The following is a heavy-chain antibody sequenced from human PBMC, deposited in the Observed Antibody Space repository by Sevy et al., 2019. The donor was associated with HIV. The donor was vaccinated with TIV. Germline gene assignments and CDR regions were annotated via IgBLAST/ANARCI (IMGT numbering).Heavy chain of an antibody. Sequence: GESLKISCKGSGYNFPNYGIAWVRQMPGKDLEWMGIIYPVDSDVRYSPSFQGQVTFSADKSISTAYLQWSSLKASDSAIYYCARGVLASYFDYWGQGTLVTVSS. CDR1: GYNFPNYG. J-gene: IGHJ4*02. V-gene: IGHV5-51*01. D-gene: IGHD2-8*01. CDR2: IYPVDSDV. CDR3: ARGVLASYFDY.